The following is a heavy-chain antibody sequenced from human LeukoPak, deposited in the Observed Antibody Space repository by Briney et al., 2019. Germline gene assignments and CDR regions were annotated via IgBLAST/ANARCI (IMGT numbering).Heavy chain of an antibody. V-gene: IGHV3-21*01. CDR2: ISSTSSYI. J-gene: IGHJ4*02. D-gene: IGHD1-26*01. CDR1: GFTFNTYS. Sequence: TGGSLRLSCAASGFTFNTYSMDWVRQAPGKGLEWVSSISSTSSYIYYADSVKGRFTISRDNAKNSLYLRMNSLRAEDTAIYYCARDLSGSYKFDYWGQGTLVTVSS. CDR3: ARDLSGSYKFDY.